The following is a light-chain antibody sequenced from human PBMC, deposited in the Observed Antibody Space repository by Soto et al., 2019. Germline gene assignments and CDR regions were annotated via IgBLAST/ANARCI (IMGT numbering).Light chain of an antibody. CDR3: QQYNSGPWT. CDR1: QGFGNY. Sequence: DFQMTQSPASLSKSLGDRATITCRASQGFGNYLAWYQQKPGKPPRLLIYAASTWHSGVPARFSGSGSGTDFTLTISSLQPEDVAVYSCQQYNSGPWTFGQGTKVEIK. CDR2: AAS. J-gene: IGKJ1*01. V-gene: IGKV1-27*01.